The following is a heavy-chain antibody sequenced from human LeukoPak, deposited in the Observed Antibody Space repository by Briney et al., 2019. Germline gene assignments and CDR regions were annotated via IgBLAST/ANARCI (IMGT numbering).Heavy chain of an antibody. CDR1: GGSFSGYY. Sequence: PSETLSLTCAVYGGSFSGYYWSWIRQPPGKGLEWIGEINHSGITNYNPSLKSRVTISVDTSKNQFSLKLNSVTAADTAVYYCARRRQYDSSLFWNFDLWGRGTLVTVSS. D-gene: IGHD6-6*01. CDR3: ARRRQYDSSLFWNFDL. J-gene: IGHJ2*01. V-gene: IGHV4-34*01. CDR2: INHSGIT.